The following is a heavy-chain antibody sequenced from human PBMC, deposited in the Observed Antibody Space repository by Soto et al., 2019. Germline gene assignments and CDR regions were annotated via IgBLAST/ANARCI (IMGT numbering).Heavy chain of an antibody. CDR2: IYPGDSDT. D-gene: IGHD3-22*01. J-gene: IGHJ4*02. Sequence: PGESLKISCKVSGYTFSSNWIGWVRQMPGKGLEWMGIIYPGDSDTRYSPSFQGQVTISADKSIRTAYLQWSSLKASDTAMYYCARTYDSSSRFYFDYWGQGTLVTVSS. V-gene: IGHV5-51*01. CDR1: GYTFSSNW. CDR3: ARTYDSSSRFYFDY.